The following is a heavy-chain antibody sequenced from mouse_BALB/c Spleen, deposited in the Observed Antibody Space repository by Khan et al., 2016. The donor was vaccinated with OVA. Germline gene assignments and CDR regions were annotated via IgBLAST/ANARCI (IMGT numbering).Heavy chain of an antibody. Sequence: QVQLKESGPDLVAPSQSLSITCTVSGFSLTSYGVHWVRQPPGKGLEWLGIILAGGGTNYHSALMSRLSISKDNSKSKVFLKMNSLQTDDTAMDYCARDTTATPYWGQGTLVTVSA. CDR2: ILAGGGT. V-gene: IGHV2-9*02. CDR1: GFSLTSYG. CDR3: ARDTTATPY. J-gene: IGHJ3*01. D-gene: IGHD1-2*01.